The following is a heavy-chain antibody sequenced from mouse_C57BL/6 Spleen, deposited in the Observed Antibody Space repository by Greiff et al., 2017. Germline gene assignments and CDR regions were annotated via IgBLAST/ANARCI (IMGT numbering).Heavy chain of an antibody. CDR3: ALGLYGNYDFDC. V-gene: IGHV14-2*01. J-gene: IGHJ2*01. Sequence: EVQRVESGAELVKPGASVKLSCTASGFNIKDYYMHWVKQRPEQGLEWIGRIDPEDGETKYAPKFPGKATITAETSSNTAYLKLSSLTSEDTAVYYCALGLYGNYDFDCWGQGTTLTVSS. CDR1: GFNIKDYY. D-gene: IGHD2-1*01. CDR2: IDPEDGET.